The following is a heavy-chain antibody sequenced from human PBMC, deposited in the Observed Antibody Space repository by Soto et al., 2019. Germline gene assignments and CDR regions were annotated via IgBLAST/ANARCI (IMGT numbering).Heavy chain of an antibody. V-gene: IGHV1-69*13. CDR2: IIPIFGTA. CDR3: ARDEGVYSYGYSY. Sequence: SVKVSCKASGDTFSSYAISWVRQAPGQGLEWMGGIIPIFGTANYAQKFQGRVTITADESTSTAYMELSSLRSEDTAVYYCARDEGVYSYGYSYWGQATLVTVSS. CDR1: GDTFSSYA. D-gene: IGHD5-18*01. J-gene: IGHJ4*02.